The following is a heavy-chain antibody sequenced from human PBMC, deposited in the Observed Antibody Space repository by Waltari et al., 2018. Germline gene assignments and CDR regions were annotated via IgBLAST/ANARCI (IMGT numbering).Heavy chain of an antibody. Sequence: QVQLQESGPGLVKPSETLSLTCTVSNGSINNFYWSWTRQPPGKGLGWIGYAYFSGTTTYNPSLKSRVTISVDTSKNQFSLKLTSVTAADTATYYCARGGLRYYDSGSQPYNWFGPWGQGIMVSVSS. CDR2: AYFSGTT. D-gene: IGHD3-10*01. CDR1: NGSINNFY. CDR3: ARGGLRYYDSGSQPYNWFGP. V-gene: IGHV4-59*01. J-gene: IGHJ5*02.